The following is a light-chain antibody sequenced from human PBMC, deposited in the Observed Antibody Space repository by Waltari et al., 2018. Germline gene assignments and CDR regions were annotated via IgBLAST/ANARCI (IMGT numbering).Light chain of an antibody. CDR1: QSVSNY. CDR2: DAS. Sequence: EIVLTQSPATLSLSPGERATLSCRASQSVSNYLAWYQPNPGQAPRLLIYDASTRATGTPARFSGSGSGTDFSLTISSLEPEDFAVYYCQQRGNGLTFGGGTKVEIK. V-gene: IGKV3-11*01. CDR3: QQRGNGLT. J-gene: IGKJ4*01.